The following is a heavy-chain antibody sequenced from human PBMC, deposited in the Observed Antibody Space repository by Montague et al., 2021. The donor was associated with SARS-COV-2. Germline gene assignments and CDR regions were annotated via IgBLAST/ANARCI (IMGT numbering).Heavy chain of an antibody. CDR2: IYYSGST. J-gene: IGHJ5*02. Sequence: SETLSLTCTASGGSISSSSYYWGWIRQPPGKGLEWIGSIYYSGSTYYNPSLKSRVTISVDTSKDQFSLKLSSVTAADTAVYYCAAKRGGWLRLSSWFDPWGQGTLVTVSS. CDR3: AAKRGGWLRLSSWFDP. D-gene: IGHD5-12*01. V-gene: IGHV4-39*01. CDR1: GGSISSSSYY.